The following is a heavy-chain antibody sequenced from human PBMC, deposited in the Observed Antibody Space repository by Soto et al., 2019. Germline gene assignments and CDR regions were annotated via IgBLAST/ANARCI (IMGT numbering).Heavy chain of an antibody. CDR3: ARDVSPGSSGWYFDAFDI. J-gene: IGHJ3*02. CDR1: GFTFSNYW. D-gene: IGHD3-10*01. V-gene: IGHV3-7*01. Sequence: QLVESGGGLVQPGGSLRLSCAASGFTFSNYWMTWVRQAPGKGLEWVANIKRDGSGGSYLDSVRGRFTVSRDNARNSLYLQINSLRAEDTALYYCARDVSPGSSGWYFDAFDIWGQGTMVTVSS. CDR2: IKRDGSGG.